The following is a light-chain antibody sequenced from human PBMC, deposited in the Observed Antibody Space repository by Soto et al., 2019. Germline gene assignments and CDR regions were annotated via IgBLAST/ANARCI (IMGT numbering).Light chain of an antibody. CDR2: KAS. CDR3: QHYNSYSEA. V-gene: IGKV1-5*03. Sequence: DIHMTQSPSTLSGSVGDRVTITCRASQTISSWLAWYQQKPGKAPKLLIYKASTLKSGVPSRFSGSGSGKEFTLTISSLQPDDFATYYCQHYNSYSEAFGQGTKVELK. CDR1: QTISSW. J-gene: IGKJ1*01.